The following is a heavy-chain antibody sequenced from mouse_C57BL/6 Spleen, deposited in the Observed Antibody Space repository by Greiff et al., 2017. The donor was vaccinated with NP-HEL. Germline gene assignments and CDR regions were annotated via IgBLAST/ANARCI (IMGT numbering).Heavy chain of an antibody. CDR2: IWGVGST. CDR1: GFSLTSYG. Sequence: VQGVESGPGLVAPSQSLSITCTVSGFSLTSYGVDWVRQSPGKGLEWLGVIWGVGSTNYNSALKSRLSISKDNSKSQVFLKMNSLQTDDTAMYYCASDRDGAFAYWGQGTLVTVSA. J-gene: IGHJ3*01. D-gene: IGHD2-3*01. V-gene: IGHV2-6*01. CDR3: ASDRDGAFAY.